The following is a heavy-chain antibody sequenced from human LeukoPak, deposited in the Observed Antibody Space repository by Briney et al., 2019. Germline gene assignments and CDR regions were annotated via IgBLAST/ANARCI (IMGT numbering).Heavy chain of an antibody. J-gene: IGHJ6*02. Sequence: GGSLRLSCAASGFTFSSNWMHWVRQAPGKGLVWVSRINEDGSTTNYADSVKGRSTIFRDNAKNTLYLQMNSLRAEDTAVYYCATQQRYGLDVWGQGTTVTVSS. CDR2: INEDGSTT. CDR1: GFTFSSNW. CDR3: ATQQRYGLDV. V-gene: IGHV3-74*01. D-gene: IGHD6-13*01.